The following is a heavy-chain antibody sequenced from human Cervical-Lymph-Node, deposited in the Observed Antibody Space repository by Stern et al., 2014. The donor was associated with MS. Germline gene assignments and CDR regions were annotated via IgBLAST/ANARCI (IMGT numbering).Heavy chain of an antibody. CDR2: IIPILGST. CDR3: ARDLGVGPSVS. V-gene: IGHV1-69*06. CDR1: GGTFNTSA. D-gene: IGHD5/OR15-5a*01. J-gene: IGHJ5*02. Sequence: VQLGQSGAEVKKPASSVKVSCKASGGTFNTSAISWVRQAPGQGLEWMGGIIPILGSTIYAQKFQGRVTFTADKSTSTAYMALSGLRYEDTAVYYCARDLGVGPSVSWGQGTVVTVSS.